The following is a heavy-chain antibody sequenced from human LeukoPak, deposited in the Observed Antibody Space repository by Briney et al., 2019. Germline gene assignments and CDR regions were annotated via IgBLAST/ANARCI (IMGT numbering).Heavy chain of an antibody. J-gene: IGHJ4*02. D-gene: IGHD1-14*01. V-gene: IGHV4-4*02. CDR3: AREVLGGFNPGAY. CDR2: IHRSGSP. Sequence: SETLSLTCTVSLDSTTSNFWSWVRQPPGKGLEWIGEIHRSGSPNYNPSLQSRVTISIDRSRNQIVLELSSVTAADTAVYYCAREVLGGFNPGAYWGQGTLVTVSS. CDR1: LDSTTSNF.